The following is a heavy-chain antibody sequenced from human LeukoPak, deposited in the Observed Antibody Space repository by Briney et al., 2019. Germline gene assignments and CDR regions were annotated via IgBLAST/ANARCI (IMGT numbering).Heavy chain of an antibody. Sequence: GGPLRLSCAASGFIFSSHWMYWVRKIPGKGLMGVSRINSDGSSIHNADSVKGRFTTSRDNAKNTVYLQMNSLRAEDTAVYYCAKGPVVTFDIWGQGTMVTVSS. CDR2: INSDGSSI. D-gene: IGHD2-15*01. CDR1: GFIFSSHW. CDR3: AKGPVVTFDI. V-gene: IGHV3-74*01. J-gene: IGHJ3*02.